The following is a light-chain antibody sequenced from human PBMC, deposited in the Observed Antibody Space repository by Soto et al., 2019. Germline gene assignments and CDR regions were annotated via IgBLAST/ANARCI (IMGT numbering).Light chain of an antibody. J-gene: IGKJ4*01. Sequence: EIVMTQSPATLSVSPGERATLSCRASQSVSNNLAWYQQKPGQAPRLLIYGASTRAPGIPARFSGSGSGTEFTLTISSLQSEDFAVYYCQQYNNWPGTFGGGTVVEIK. V-gene: IGKV3-15*01. CDR2: GAS. CDR3: QQYNNWPGT. CDR1: QSVSNN.